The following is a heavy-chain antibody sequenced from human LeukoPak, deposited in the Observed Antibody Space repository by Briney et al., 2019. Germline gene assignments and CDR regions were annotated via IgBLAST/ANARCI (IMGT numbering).Heavy chain of an antibody. CDR2: FDPEDGET. Sequence: ASVKVSCKVSGYTLTELSMQWVRQAPGKGLEWMGGFDPEDGETIYAQKFQGRVTMTEDTSTDTAYMELSRLRSDDTAVYYCARDPTMPGIAAAGTGWFYPWGQGTLVTVTS. V-gene: IGHV1-24*01. CDR1: GYTLTELS. J-gene: IGHJ5*02. D-gene: IGHD6-13*01. CDR3: ARDPTMPGIAAAGTGWFYP.